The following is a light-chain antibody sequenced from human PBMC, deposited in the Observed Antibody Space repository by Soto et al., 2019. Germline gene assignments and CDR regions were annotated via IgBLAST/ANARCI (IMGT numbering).Light chain of an antibody. V-gene: IGKV3-15*01. CDR3: QHYNNWPS. J-gene: IGKJ1*01. CDR1: QTVSSN. Sequence: VLTQSPGTLSLSPGERATLSCRASQTVSSNLAWYQQKPGQAPRLLIYGASTRATDVPARFSGSGSGTEFTLTISSLQSEDFAVYYCQHYNNWPSFGQGTKVDIK. CDR2: GAS.